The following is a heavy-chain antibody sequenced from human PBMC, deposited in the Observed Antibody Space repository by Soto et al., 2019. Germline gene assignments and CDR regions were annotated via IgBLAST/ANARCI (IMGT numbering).Heavy chain of an antibody. J-gene: IGHJ4*02. CDR2: IYYSGRT. V-gene: IGHV4-4*02. D-gene: IGHD2-21*02. CDR1: GASISSSNW. Sequence: PXETLSLTCSVSGASISSSNWWSWVRQPPGKGLEWIGEIYYSGRTYYNPSFKSRVTISIDTSKNQFSLKLSSVTATDTAVYYCDRQRTTVVTQAYFDHWGQGALVTVYS. CDR3: DRQRTTVVTQAYFDH.